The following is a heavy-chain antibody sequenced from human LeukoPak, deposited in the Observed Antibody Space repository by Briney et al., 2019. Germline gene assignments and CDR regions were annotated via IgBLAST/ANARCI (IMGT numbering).Heavy chain of an antibody. Sequence: GGSLRLSCAASGFTFSSYAMSWVRQTPGKGLEWVSLISGSGGRTYYADSVKGRFTISRDNSRNTLYLQMNSLRAEDTAVYYCAKDTPLRSTNIWGSYRDPHDAFDIWGRGTMVTVSS. CDR3: AKDTPLRSTNIWGSYRDPHDAFDI. V-gene: IGHV3-23*01. CDR1: GFTFSSYA. D-gene: IGHD3-16*02. CDR2: ISGSGGRT. J-gene: IGHJ3*02.